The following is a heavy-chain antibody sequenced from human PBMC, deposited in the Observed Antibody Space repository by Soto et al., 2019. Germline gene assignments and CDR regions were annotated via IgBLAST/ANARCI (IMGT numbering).Heavy chain of an antibody. CDR2: ISAYNGNT. V-gene: IGHV1-18*01. CDR1: GYTFTSYG. J-gene: IGHJ3*02. Sequence: QVQLVQSGAEVKKPGASVKVSCKASGYTFTSYGISWVRQAPGQGLEWMGWISAYNGNTNYAQKLQGRVTMTTDTATRTAYMELRSLISDDTAVYYCAREVRSVMATPLPDIWGQGTMVTVSS. D-gene: IGHD2-21*01. CDR3: AREVRSVMATPLPDI.